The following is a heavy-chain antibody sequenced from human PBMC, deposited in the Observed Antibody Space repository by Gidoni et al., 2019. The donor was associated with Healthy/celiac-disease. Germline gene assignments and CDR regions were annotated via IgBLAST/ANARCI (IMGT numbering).Heavy chain of an antibody. CDR3: ASDGHYDSSGYPDAFDI. Sequence: EVKLVEYGGGLGQPGGSVRLSCASSVFTFISHRMHCVRPAPGKVLVGVSRSNSSGSSTSYADAVSGRFTTSRDNANNTLYLKMNILRAEDTAVYYGASDGHYDSSGYPDAFDIWGQGTMVTVSS. V-gene: IGHV3-74*01. CDR1: VFTFISHR. D-gene: IGHD3-22*01. CDR2: SNSSGSST. J-gene: IGHJ3*02.